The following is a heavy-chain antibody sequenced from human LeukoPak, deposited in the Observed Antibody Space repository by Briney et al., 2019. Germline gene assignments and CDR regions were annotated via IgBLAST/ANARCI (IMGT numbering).Heavy chain of an antibody. V-gene: IGHV4-59*08. CDR3: ARRVAAAGTDWFDP. CDR2: IYYSGST. Sequence: SETLSLTCTVSGGSISSYCWSWIRQPPGKGLEWIGYIYYSGSTDYNPSLKSRVTISVDTSKNQFSLKLSSVTAADTAVYYCARRVAAAGTDWFDPWGQGTLVTVSS. CDR1: GGSISSYC. J-gene: IGHJ5*02. D-gene: IGHD6-13*01.